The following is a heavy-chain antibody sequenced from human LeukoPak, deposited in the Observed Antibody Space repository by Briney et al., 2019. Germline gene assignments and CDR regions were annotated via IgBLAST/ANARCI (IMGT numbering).Heavy chain of an antibody. Sequence: GGSLRLSCTASGFTFSSYTMNWVRQAPGKGLEWVSAISGNGVGTYYADSVKGRFTISRDNSWNTLYLQMNSLRAEDTAVYYCAKDQVISGSEASDIWGQGTMVTVSS. J-gene: IGHJ3*02. V-gene: IGHV3-23*01. D-gene: IGHD2-21*01. CDR3: AKDQVISGSEASDI. CDR2: ISGNGVGT. CDR1: GFTFSSYT.